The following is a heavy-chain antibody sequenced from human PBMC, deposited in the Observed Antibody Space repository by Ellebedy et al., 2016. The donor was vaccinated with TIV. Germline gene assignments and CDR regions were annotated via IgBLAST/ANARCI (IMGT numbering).Heavy chain of an antibody. CDR3: AKLDSSGYYYGRFDY. CDR1: GFTFRNFA. Sequence: GESLKISCAASGFTFRNFAMTWVRQAPGRGLEWVSSISSSGVSTDYADSVRGRVTISRDNSKNTLYLQMNGLRADDTALYYCAKLDSSGYYYGRFDYWGQGTLVTVSS. V-gene: IGHV3-23*01. D-gene: IGHD3-22*01. CDR2: ISSSGVST. J-gene: IGHJ4*02.